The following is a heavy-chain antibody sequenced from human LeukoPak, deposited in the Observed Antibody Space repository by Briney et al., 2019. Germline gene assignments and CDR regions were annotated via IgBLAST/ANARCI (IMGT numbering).Heavy chain of an antibody. Sequence: SETLSLTCTVSGGSISSGGYYWSWIRHHPGKGLEWIGYIYYSGSTYYNPSLKSRVTISVDTSKNQFSLKLSSVTAADTAVYYCARGGKDIVVVPAAYNWFDPWGQGTLVTVSS. CDR3: ARGGKDIVVVPAAYNWFDP. CDR1: GGSISSGGYY. J-gene: IGHJ5*02. V-gene: IGHV4-31*03. D-gene: IGHD2-2*01. CDR2: IYYSGST.